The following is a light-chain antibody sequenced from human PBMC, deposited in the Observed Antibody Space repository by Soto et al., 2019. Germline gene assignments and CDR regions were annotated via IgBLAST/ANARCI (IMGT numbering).Light chain of an antibody. V-gene: IGKV3-11*01. J-gene: IGKJ1*01. CDR1: SSVSTY. CDR2: DAS. CDR3: QQRRNWPWT. Sequence: EIVLTQSQGTLSLYPGERATLSCRASSSVSTYLAWYQQKPGQDPRLLIYDASNRATGFPARFSGSGSGTDFTLTISSLEPEDFAVYYWQQRRNWPWTFGQGTKVEIK.